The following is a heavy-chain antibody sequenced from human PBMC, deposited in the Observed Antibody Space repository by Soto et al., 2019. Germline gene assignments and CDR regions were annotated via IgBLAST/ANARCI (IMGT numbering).Heavy chain of an antibody. CDR1: GYTFTSYY. CDR2: INPSGGST. D-gene: IGHD2-15*01. V-gene: IGHV1-46*03. Sequence: QVQLVQSGAEVKKPGASVKVSCKASGYTFTSYYMHWVRQAPGQGLEWMGIINPSGGSTSYAQKFEDRGTRTRDTSTSTVYMELSSLRSEDTGVYYCARVYCSGGSCCSIDYWGQGTLVTVSS. J-gene: IGHJ4*02. CDR3: ARVYCSGGSCCSIDY.